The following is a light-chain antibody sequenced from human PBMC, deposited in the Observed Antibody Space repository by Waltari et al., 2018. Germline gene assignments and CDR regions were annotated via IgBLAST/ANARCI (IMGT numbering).Light chain of an antibody. CDR1: QSVLHSSNNENY. CDR3: QQYYSIPLT. J-gene: IGKJ4*01. Sequence: DIVMTQSPDSLAVSLGERATINCKSSQSVLHSSNNENYLAWYQQKPGQPPKLLIYWAANRESGVPDRFGGSGSGTDFTLTISSLQAEDVAVYYCQQYYSIPLTFGGGTKVEIK. V-gene: IGKV4-1*01. CDR2: WAA.